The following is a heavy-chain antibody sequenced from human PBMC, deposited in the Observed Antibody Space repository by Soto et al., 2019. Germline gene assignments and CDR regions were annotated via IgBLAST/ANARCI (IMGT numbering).Heavy chain of an antibody. J-gene: IGHJ6*02. V-gene: IGHV1-58*02. CDR1: GFTFASSA. D-gene: IGHD4-17*01. Sequence: ASVKVSCKASGFTFASSAMQWVRQARGQRLEWKGWIVVGSGNTNYAQKFQERVTITRDMSTSTAYMELSSLRSEDTAVYYCAAEKARWPDYYYYGMDVWGQGTTVTVSS. CDR3: AAEKARWPDYYYYGMDV. CDR2: IVVGSGNT.